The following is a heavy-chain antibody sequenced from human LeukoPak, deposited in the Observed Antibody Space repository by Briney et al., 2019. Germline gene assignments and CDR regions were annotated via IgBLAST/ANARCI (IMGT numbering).Heavy chain of an antibody. J-gene: IGHJ4*02. V-gene: IGHV3-30*18. Sequence: GGSLRLSCAASGFTFSSYGMHWVRQAPGKGLEWVAVISYDGSNKYYADSVKGRFTISRDNSKNTLYLQMNSLRAEDTAVYYCAKGLAVAGTPLDYWGQETLVTVSS. CDR2: ISYDGSNK. CDR1: GFTFSSYG. D-gene: IGHD6-19*01. CDR3: AKGLAVAGTPLDY.